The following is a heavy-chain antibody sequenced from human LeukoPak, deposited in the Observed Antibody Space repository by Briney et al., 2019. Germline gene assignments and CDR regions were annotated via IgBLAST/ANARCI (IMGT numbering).Heavy chain of an antibody. J-gene: IGHJ6*03. CDR3: ARDPSHYYYYYMDV. V-gene: IGHV3-74*01. CDR1: GSTFSSYW. Sequence: PGGSLRLSCAASGSTFSSYWMHWVRQAPGKGLVWVSRINSDGSSTSYADSVKGRFTISRDNAKNTLYLQMNSLRAEDTAVYYCARDPSHYYYYYMDVWGKGTTVTVSS. CDR2: INSDGSST.